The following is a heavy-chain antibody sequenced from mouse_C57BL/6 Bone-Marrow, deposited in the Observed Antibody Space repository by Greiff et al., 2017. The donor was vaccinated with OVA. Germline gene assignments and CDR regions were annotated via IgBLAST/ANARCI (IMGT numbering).Heavy chain of an antibody. V-gene: IGHV1-81*01. CDR2: IYPRSGNT. J-gene: IGHJ2*01. CDR3: ARPYYYGSRGYY. Sequence: VQLQQSGAELARPGASVKLSCKASGYTFTSYGISWVKQRTGQGLEWIGEIYPRSGNTYYNEKFKGKATRTADKSSSTAYMELRSLTSEDAAVYFCARPYYYGSRGYYWGQGTTLTVSS. D-gene: IGHD1-1*01. CDR1: GYTFTSYG.